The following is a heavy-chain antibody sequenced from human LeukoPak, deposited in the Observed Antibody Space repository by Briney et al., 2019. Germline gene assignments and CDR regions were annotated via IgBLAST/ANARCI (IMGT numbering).Heavy chain of an antibody. CDR3: ARVRQLWSRHYMDV. Sequence: SETLSLTCAVYGGSFSGYYWSWIRQPPGKGLEWIGEINHSGSTNYNPALPSRVTTLVETSKNQFFLTLSSVTPAATTVCYCARVRQLWSRHYMDVWGERGTVSVS. CDR2: INHSGST. CDR1: GGSFSGYY. V-gene: IGHV4-34*01. J-gene: IGHJ6*03. D-gene: IGHD5-18*01.